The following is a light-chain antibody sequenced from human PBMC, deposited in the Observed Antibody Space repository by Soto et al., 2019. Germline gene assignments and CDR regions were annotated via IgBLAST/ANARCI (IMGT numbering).Light chain of an antibody. J-gene: IGKJ1*01. CDR3: QHYGTSPT. CDR2: GTS. V-gene: IGKV3-20*01. CDR1: ETVTTDY. Sequence: EVGLTQSPGTLSLSPGERATLSCRASETVTTDYLSWYQQKPGQAPRLLIFGTSTRATGIPDRFSGRRSGTDFSLTISRLEPEDFAVYYCQHYGTSPTFGQGTKVEIK.